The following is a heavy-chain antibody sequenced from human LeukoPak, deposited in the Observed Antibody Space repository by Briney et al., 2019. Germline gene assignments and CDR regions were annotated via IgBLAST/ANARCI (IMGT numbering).Heavy chain of an antibody. Sequence: GGSLRLSCAASGFTFSNYGMHLVRQAPGKGLEWVALISFDGSQKYYADSVKGRFTISRDNSKCTVYLQMNSLRVEDAAVYYCSKDLASDFGGDLDPWGQGTLVTVSS. CDR3: SKDLASDFGGDLDP. CDR1: GFTFSNYG. J-gene: IGHJ5*02. CDR2: ISFDGSQK. V-gene: IGHV3-30*02. D-gene: IGHD3-10*01.